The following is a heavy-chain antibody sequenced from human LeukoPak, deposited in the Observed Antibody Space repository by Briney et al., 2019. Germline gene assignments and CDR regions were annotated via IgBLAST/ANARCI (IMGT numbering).Heavy chain of an antibody. V-gene: IGHV1-18*01. CDR2: ISAYNGNT. J-gene: IGHJ4*02. Sequence: ASVKVSCKASGYTFTSYGISWVRQAPGQGEEGMGGISAYNGNTNYAQKLHGRVTMTTDTSTSTAYMELRSLRSDDTAVYYCARGDTAFSPSSFDYWGQGTLVTVSS. D-gene: IGHD5-18*01. CDR3: ARGDTAFSPSSFDY. CDR1: GYTFTSYG.